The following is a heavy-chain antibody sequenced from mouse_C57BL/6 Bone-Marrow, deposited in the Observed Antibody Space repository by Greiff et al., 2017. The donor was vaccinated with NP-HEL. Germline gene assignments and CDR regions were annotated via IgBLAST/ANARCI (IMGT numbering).Heavy chain of an antibody. Sequence: QVQLKESGAELVMPGASVKLSCKASGYTFTSYWMHWVKQRPGQGLEWIGEIDPSDSYTNYNQKFKGKSTLTVDKSSSTAYMQLSSLTSEDSAVYYCAREITYYFDYWGQGTTLTVSS. CDR3: AREITYYFDY. J-gene: IGHJ2*01. D-gene: IGHD2-4*01. CDR2: IDPSDSYT. V-gene: IGHV1-69*01. CDR1: GYTFTSYW.